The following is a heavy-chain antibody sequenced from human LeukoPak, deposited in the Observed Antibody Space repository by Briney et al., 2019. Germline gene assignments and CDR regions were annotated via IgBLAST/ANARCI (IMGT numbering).Heavy chain of an antibody. V-gene: IGHV1-69*06. CDR2: IIPIFGTA. CDR1: GGTFSSYA. D-gene: IGHD6-13*01. CDR3: ARGASFSLYAGHAFDI. J-gene: IGHJ3*02. Sequence: ASVKVSCKAYGGTFSSYAISWVRQAPGQGLEWMGGIIPIFGTANYAQKFQGRVTITADKSTSTAYMELSSLRSEDTAVYYCARGASFSLYAGHAFDIWGQGTMVTVSS.